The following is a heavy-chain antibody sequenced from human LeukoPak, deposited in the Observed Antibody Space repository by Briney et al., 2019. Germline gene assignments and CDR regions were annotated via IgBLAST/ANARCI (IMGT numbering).Heavy chain of an antibody. D-gene: IGHD1-26*01. CDR3: ARDSSFGMWELLSPEYFQH. V-gene: IGHV3-30-3*01. J-gene: IGHJ1*01. CDR2: MSYDGSNK. Sequence: GRSLRLSCAASGFTFSSYAMHWVRQAPGKGLEWVAVMSYDGSNKYYADSVKGRFTSSRDNPKNTLYLQMNGLRSEDTAVYYCARDSSFGMWELLSPEYFQHWGQGTLVTVSS. CDR1: GFTFSSYA.